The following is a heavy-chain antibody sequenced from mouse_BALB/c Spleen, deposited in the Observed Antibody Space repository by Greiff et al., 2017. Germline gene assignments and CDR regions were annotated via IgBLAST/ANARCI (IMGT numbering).Heavy chain of an antibody. CDR3: ARPGYYGDWYFDV. CDR2: IDPENGNT. D-gene: IGHD1-1*01. Sequence: EVKLQESGAELVRPGALVKLSCKASGFNIKDYYMHWVKQRPEQGLEWIGWIDPENGNTIYDPKFQGKASITADTSSNTAYLQLSSLTSEDTAVYYCARPGYYGDWYFDVWGAGTTVTVSS. CDR1: GFNIKDYY. J-gene: IGHJ1*01. V-gene: IGHV14-1*02.